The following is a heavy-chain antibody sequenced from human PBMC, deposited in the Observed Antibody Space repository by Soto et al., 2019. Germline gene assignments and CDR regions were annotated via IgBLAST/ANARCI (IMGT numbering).Heavy chain of an antibody. D-gene: IGHD1-20*01. J-gene: IGHJ4*02. CDR1: GFSLSTTGVG. V-gene: IGHV2-5*02. CDR2: AYWDDDN. CDR3: AHRRGGYNWDDAHFDY. Sequence: QITLKESGPTLVKPTQTLTLTCSFSGFSLSTTGVGVGWIRQPPGKAPEWLGFAYWDDDNRYSPSLKSRLTITKDTSGNQVVLTMTNMDPVDTATYFCAHRRGGYNWDDAHFDYWGQGTLVTVSS.